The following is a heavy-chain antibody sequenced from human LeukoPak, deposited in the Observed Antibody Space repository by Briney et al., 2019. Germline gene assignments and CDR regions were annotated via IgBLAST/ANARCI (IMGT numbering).Heavy chain of an antibody. D-gene: IGHD3-3*01. V-gene: IGHV3-53*01. CDR1: GFTVSSNY. Sequence: GGSLRLSCAASGFTVSSNYMSWVRQAPGKGLEWVSVIYSGGSTYYSDSVKGRFTIYRDNYKNTLYLQMNSLRAEDTAVYYCARDPGIFGGDYFDYWGQGTLVTVSS. CDR2: IYSGGST. CDR3: ARDPGIFGGDYFDY. J-gene: IGHJ4*02.